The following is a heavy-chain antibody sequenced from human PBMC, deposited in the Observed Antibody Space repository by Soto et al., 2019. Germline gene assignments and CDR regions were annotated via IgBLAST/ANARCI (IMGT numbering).Heavy chain of an antibody. Sequence: QVQLVQSGPEVKKPGASVKVSCKTSGYTFTSYGISWVRQAPGQGLEWMGWISTDKGKTRYAQKFQGRVTMTTDTSTSTGYLELRSLRSDDTAVYYCATRSPAFDYWGQGTLVTVSS. CDR3: ATRSPAFDY. J-gene: IGHJ4*02. CDR2: ISTDKGKT. V-gene: IGHV1-18*01. CDR1: GYTFTSYG.